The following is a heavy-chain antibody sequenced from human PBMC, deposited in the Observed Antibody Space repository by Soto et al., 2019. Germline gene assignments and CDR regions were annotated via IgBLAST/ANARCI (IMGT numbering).Heavy chain of an antibody. CDR2: ITAENGNT. Sequence: QIQLVQSGAEVKKPGASVKVSCKASGFSFTSYGITWVRQAPGQGPEWLGWITAENGNTNYAQKFQGRATLTTDRASNTAYMELRGLRSDDTALYYCARVVLEWLPTSGFDFGGQGTLVTVSS. CDR3: ARVVLEWLPTSGFDF. CDR1: GFSFTSYG. V-gene: IGHV1-18*04. J-gene: IGHJ4*02. D-gene: IGHD3-3*01.